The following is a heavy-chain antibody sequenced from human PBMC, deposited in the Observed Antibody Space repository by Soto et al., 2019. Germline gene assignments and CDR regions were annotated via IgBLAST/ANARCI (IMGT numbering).Heavy chain of an antibody. D-gene: IGHD2-21*02. Sequence: HPGGSLRLSCAASGFTFSSYSMNWVRQAPGKGLEWVSYISSSSSTIYYADSVKGRFTISRDNAKNSLYLQMNSLRDEDTAVYYCASICCGGDYYYYYGMDVWGQGTTVTVSS. CDR3: ASICCGGDYYYYYGMDV. CDR1: GFTFSSYS. J-gene: IGHJ6*02. V-gene: IGHV3-48*02. CDR2: ISSSSSTI.